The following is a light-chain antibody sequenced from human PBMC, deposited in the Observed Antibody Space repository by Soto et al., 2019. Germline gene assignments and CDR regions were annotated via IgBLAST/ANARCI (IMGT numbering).Light chain of an antibody. CDR2: AAS. CDR3: QQSYSTPGGT. CDR1: QSISSY. V-gene: IGKV1-39*01. Sequence: DIQMTQSPSSLSASVGDRVTITCRASQSISSYLNWYQQKPGKAPKLLIYAASSLQSGVPSRFSCSVSGTDFTLTISSLQPEDFATYYCQQSYSTPGGTFGQGTKLEIK. J-gene: IGKJ2*01.